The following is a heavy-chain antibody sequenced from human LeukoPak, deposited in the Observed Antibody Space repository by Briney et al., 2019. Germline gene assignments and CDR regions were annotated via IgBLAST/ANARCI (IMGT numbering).Heavy chain of an antibody. CDR1: GGSISSHY. Sequence: PSETLSLTCTVSGGSISSHYWSWIRQPPGKGLEWIGYIYYSGSTNYNPSLKSRVTISVDTSKNQFSLKLSSVTAADTAGYYCARVVDCSGGSCYPPWFDPWGQGTLVTVSS. V-gene: IGHV4-59*11. CDR3: ARVVDCSGGSCYPPWFDP. CDR2: IYYSGST. J-gene: IGHJ5*02. D-gene: IGHD2-15*01.